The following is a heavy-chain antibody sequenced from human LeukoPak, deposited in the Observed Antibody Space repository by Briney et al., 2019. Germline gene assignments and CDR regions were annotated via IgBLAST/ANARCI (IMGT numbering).Heavy chain of an antibody. D-gene: IGHD3-22*01. CDR2: INHSRST. CDR3: ARNSKLSYDSSGYDVDY. Sequence: PSETLSLTCAVYGRSFSGSHWSWLRQPPGKGLEWIEEINHSRSTNYNPSLKSRDSISVDTSKNQFSLKLSSVTAADTAVYYCARNSKLSYDSSGYDVDYWGQGTLVTVSS. V-gene: IGHV4-34*01. J-gene: IGHJ4*02. CDR1: GRSFSGSH.